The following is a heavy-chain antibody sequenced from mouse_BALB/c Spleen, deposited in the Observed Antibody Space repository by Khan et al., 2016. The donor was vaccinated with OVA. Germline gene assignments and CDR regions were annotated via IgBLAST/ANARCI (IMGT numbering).Heavy chain of an antibody. CDR2: ISSGGSN. CDR3: AGDYWFVY. J-gene: IGHJ3*01. V-gene: IGHV5-6-5*01. CDR1: GFTFSNYA. Sequence: EVLLVESGGGLVKPGGSLKVSCAASGFTFSNYAMSWVRQNPEKRLEWVASISSGGSNYYPDRVKGRFTISRDNARNILYLQMSSLRSEDTAMDYCAGDYWFVYWGQGTLVTVSA.